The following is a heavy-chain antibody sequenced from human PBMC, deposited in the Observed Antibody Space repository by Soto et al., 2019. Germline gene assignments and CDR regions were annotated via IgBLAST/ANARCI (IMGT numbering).Heavy chain of an antibody. J-gene: IGHJ5*02. Sequence: ASVKVSCKASGYTFTSYAMHWVRQAPGQRLEWMGWINAGNGNTKYSQKFQGRVTITRDTSASTAYMGLSSLRSEDTAVYYCARDLSLYSSSSWFDPWGQGTLVTVSS. CDR1: GYTFTSYA. D-gene: IGHD6-6*01. CDR2: INAGNGNT. V-gene: IGHV1-3*01. CDR3: ARDLSLYSSSSWFDP.